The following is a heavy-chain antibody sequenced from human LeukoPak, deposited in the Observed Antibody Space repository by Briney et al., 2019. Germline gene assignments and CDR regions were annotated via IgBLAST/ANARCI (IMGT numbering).Heavy chain of an antibody. CDR1: GYTFTSYG. CDR2: ISAYNGNT. J-gene: IGHJ6*03. CDR3: ARADYSNYGYYYYYMDV. Sequence: ASVKVSCKASGYTFTSYGISWVRQAPGQGLEWMGWISAYNGNTNYAQKLQGRVTMTRDMSTSTVYMELSSLRSEDTAVHYCARADYSNYGYYYYYMDVWGKGTTVTVSS. V-gene: IGHV1-18*01. D-gene: IGHD4-11*01.